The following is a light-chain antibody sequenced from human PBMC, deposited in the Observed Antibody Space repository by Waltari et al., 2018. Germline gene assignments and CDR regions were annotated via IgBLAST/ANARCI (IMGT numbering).Light chain of an antibody. CDR3: QQTYSTPFT. J-gene: IGKJ5*01. CDR2: AVS. V-gene: IGKV1-39*01. CDR1: QSISTY. Sequence: DIQMTQSQSSLSASIGERVTITCRASQSISTYLNWYQQKPGKAPDLLIHAVSYLQSGVPLRFSGSGSGTEFTLTINNLQPEDFATYFCQQTYSTPFTFGQGTRLDI.